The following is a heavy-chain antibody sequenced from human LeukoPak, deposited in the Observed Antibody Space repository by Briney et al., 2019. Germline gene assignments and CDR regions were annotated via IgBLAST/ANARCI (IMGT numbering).Heavy chain of an antibody. CDR1: GYTFTSYD. D-gene: IGHD6-13*01. CDR2: MNPNSGNT. J-gene: IGHJ4*02. CDR3: ARFGYGSSWYGDDY. Sequence: ASVTVSCKASGYTFTSYDINWVRQATGQGLEWMGWMNPNSGNTGYAQKFQGRVTITRNTSISTAYMELSSLGSEDTAVYYCARFGYGSSWYGDDYWGQGTLVTVSS. V-gene: IGHV1-8*03.